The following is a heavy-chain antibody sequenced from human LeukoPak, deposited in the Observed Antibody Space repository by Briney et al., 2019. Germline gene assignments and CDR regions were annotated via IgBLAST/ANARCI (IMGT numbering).Heavy chain of an antibody. D-gene: IGHD1-20*01. CDR3: AREPNWNHNDAFDI. CDR2: INTNTGNP. V-gene: IGHV7-4-1*02. Sequence: ASVKVSCKASGYTFTSYAMNWVRQAPGQGLEWMGWINTNTGNPTYAQGFTGRFVFSLDTSVSTAYLQISSLKAEDTAVYYCAREPNWNHNDAFDIWGQGTMVTVPS. CDR1: GYTFTSYA. J-gene: IGHJ3*02.